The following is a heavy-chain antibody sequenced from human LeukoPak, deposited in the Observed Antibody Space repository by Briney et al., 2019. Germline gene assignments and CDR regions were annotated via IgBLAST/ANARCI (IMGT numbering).Heavy chain of an antibody. CDR1: GFIFSSYA. Sequence: TGGSLRLSCAASGFIFSSYAMTWVRQAPGKGLEWVSVIYSGGSTYYADSVKGRFTISRDNSKNTLYLQMNSLRAEDTAVYYCARAFLWGQGTLVTVSS. CDR2: IYSGGST. V-gene: IGHV3-66*01. J-gene: IGHJ4*02. CDR3: ARAFL.